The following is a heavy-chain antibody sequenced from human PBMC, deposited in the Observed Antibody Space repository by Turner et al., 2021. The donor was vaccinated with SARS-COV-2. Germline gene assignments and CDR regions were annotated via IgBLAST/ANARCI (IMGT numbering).Heavy chain of an antibody. CDR1: GFSLSDYY. V-gene: IGHV3-11*04. D-gene: IGHD2-21*01. CDR3: ARDGGDQSGGAFDI. CDR2: INSTGYII. Sequence: HLGESGGGLVKPGGSLTLSCVASGFSLSDYYMSWVRQAPGKGLEWLSYINSTGYIINSADSVKGRFTVSRDNAKNSLSLVMDSLRAEDTAVYYCARDGGDQSGGAFDIWGQGTMVTVSS. J-gene: IGHJ3*02.